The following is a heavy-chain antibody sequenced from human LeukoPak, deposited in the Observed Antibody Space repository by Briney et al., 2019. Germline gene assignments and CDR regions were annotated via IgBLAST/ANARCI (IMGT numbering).Heavy chain of an antibody. V-gene: IGHV4-61*02. J-gene: IGHJ3*02. D-gene: IGHD2-2*02. CDR1: GGSISSGSYY. CDR3: ARGGYCSSTSCYTEWAFDI. Sequence: ASETLSLTCTASGGSISSGSYYWSWIRQPAGKGLEWIGRIYTSGSTNYNPSLKSRVTISVDTSKNQFSLKLSSVTAADTAVYYCARGGYCSSTSCYTEWAFDIWGQGTMVTVSS. CDR2: IYTSGST.